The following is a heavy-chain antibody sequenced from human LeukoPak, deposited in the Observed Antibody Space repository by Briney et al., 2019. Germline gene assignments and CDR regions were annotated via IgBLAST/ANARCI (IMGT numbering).Heavy chain of an antibody. J-gene: IGHJ4*02. D-gene: IGHD6-13*01. CDR1: GYTFSSYE. CDR3: ALSGYSSTWSAFDY. CDR2: ISSSGSTI. V-gene: IGHV3-48*03. Sequence: GGSLRLSCATSGYTFSSYEMNWVRQAPGKGLEWVSYISSSGSTIYYADSVKGRFTISRDNDKNSLYLQMNSLRAEDTAVYYCALSGYSSTWSAFDYWGQGTLVTVSS.